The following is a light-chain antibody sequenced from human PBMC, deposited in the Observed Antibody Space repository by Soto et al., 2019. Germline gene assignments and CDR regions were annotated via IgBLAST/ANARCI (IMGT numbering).Light chain of an antibody. J-gene: IGKJ1*01. V-gene: IGKV3-15*01. CDR1: KRVSSN. CDR3: QQYNHWSPWT. Sequence: EILMTQSPATLSVSPGERATLSCRASKRVSSNLAWYQHQPGQAPMLLIYRASNRATDIPARYSASGSGTECTLTISSLQSEDFAVYSCQQYNHWSPWTVGKGTKVEI. CDR2: RAS.